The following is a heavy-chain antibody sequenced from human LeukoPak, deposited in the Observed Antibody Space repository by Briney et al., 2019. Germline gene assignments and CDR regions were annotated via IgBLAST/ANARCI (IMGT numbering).Heavy chain of an antibody. CDR2: IRYDGSNK. CDR3: ARRFGRIAVAGYYFDY. Sequence: GGSLRLSCAASGFTFSSYGMHWVRQAPGKGLEWVAFIRYDGSNKYYADSVKGRFTISRDNSKNTLYLQMNSLRAEDTAVYYCARRFGRIAVAGYYFDYWGQGTLVTVSS. CDR1: GFTFSSYG. D-gene: IGHD6-19*01. V-gene: IGHV3-30*02. J-gene: IGHJ4*02.